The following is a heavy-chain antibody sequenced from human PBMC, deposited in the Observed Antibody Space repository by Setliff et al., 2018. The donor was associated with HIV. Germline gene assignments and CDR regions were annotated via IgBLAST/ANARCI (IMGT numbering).Heavy chain of an antibody. CDR1: GYTFTNYY. J-gene: IGHJ3*02. CDR2: INPSGGKT. V-gene: IGHV1-46*01. Sequence: ASVKVSCKASGYTFTNYYIHWVRQAPGQGLEWMGLINPSGGKTSYAKKLQGRLTMTRDTSRSTVYMELSSLRSEDTAMYYCARCYYDSSGPTDAFDIWGQGIVVTVSS. CDR3: ARCYYDSSGPTDAFDI. D-gene: IGHD3-22*01.